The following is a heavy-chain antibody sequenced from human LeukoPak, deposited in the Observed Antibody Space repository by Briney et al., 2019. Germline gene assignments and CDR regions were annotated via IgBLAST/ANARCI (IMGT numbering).Heavy chain of an antibody. V-gene: IGHV4-34*01. CDR3: ARVDFDWIHDY. J-gene: IGHJ4*02. Sequence: SSETLSLTCAVSGGSFSDYQWNWIRQSPGKGLEWIGEISHSGTTTYNPSLKSRVTISIDTSKNHFSLKLSSVTAADTAVYYCARVDFDWIHDYWGQGTLVTVSS. D-gene: IGHD3-9*01. CDR1: GGSFSDYQ. CDR2: ISHSGTT.